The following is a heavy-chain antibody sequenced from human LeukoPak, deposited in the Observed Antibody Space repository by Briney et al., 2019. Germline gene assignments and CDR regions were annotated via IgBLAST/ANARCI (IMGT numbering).Heavy chain of an antibody. J-gene: IGHJ4*02. CDR2: ISGSGDKT. CDR3: ARDARSHCGTDACYGPYFDY. Sequence: GGSLRLSCAASGFTFSDYAMSWVRQAPGGGLEWVSAISGSGDKTFHADSVKGRFTISRDNARNSLYLQMNDLRAEDTGVYFCARDARSHCGTDACYGPYFDYWGQGSLVTVSS. CDR1: GFTFSDYA. D-gene: IGHD2-2*01. V-gene: IGHV3-23*01.